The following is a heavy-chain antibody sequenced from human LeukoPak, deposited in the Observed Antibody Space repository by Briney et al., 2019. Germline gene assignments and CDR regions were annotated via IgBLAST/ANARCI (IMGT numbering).Heavy chain of an antibody. Sequence: GGSLRLSCAASGFTFDDYAMHWVRQATGKGLEWVSAIGTAGDTYYPGSVKGRFTISRDNSKNTLYLQMNSLRAEDTAVYYCATSFGPVIAAAGTGADWGQGTLVTVSS. D-gene: IGHD6-13*01. CDR3: ATSFGPVIAAAGTGAD. CDR2: IGTAGDT. J-gene: IGHJ4*02. V-gene: IGHV3-13*01. CDR1: GFTFDDYA.